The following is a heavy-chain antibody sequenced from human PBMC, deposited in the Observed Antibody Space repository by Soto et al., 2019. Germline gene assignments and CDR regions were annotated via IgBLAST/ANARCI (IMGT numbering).Heavy chain of an antibody. CDR2: IIPMSGRP. V-gene: IGHV1-69*06. CDR1: GGTFNSFS. Sequence: QVQLVQSGAEVKTPGSSVKVSCRASGGTFNSFSIEWVRQAPGQGLEWMGGIIPMSGRPNYAQRFQGRVTFSADKSTNTIYMEVNSLTYEDTAVYYCTRRGRQSANWFDPWGQGTLVTVSS. CDR3: TRRGRQSANWFDP. J-gene: IGHJ5*02.